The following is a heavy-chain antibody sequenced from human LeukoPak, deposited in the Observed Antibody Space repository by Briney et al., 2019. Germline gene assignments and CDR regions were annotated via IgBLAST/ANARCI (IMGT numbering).Heavy chain of an antibody. CDR3: ARLHYSSWSFDY. V-gene: IGHV4-39*01. CDR2: IYYSGST. D-gene: IGHD6-6*01. CDR1: GGSISSSSYY. J-gene: IGHJ4*02. Sequence: KPSETLSLTCTVAGGSISSSSYYWGWIRQPPGKGLEWIGSIYYSGSTYYNPSLKSRVTISVDTSQNQFTLKLSSVTAAHTALYYCARLHYSSWSFDYWRQRTLVTVSS.